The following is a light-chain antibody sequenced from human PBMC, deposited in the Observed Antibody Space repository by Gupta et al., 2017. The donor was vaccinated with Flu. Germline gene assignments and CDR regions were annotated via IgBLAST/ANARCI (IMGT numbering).Light chain of an antibody. V-gene: IGLV3-21*03. CDR1: DSGGKS. J-gene: IGLJ3*02. CDR2: DDR. Sequence: KTARTSCGGKDSGGKSVDWYQEKPAQAPVLVVYDDRDRPRGIPGRFCGSNCGNTATLTISRVEAGDEDEYYCQGGDSSSDHWVFGGGTKLTVL. CDR3: QGGDSSSDHWV.